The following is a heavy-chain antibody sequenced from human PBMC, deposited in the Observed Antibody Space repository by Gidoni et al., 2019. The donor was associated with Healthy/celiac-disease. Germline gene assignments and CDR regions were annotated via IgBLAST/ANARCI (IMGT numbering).Heavy chain of an antibody. J-gene: IGHJ4*02. CDR2: SYSGGSP. CDR1: GFPVSSNY. V-gene: IGHV3-53*02. CDR3: ARALGTYYYDSSGYWGEGFDY. D-gene: IGHD3-22*01. Sequence: EVQLVATGGGLIQPGGSLRLSCAASGFPVSSNYMSWVRQAPGKGLEWVSVSYSGGSPHYAHSVKGRFTISRDNSENTLYLQMDSLRAEDTAVYYCARALGTYYYDSSGYWGEGFDYWGQGTLVTVSS.